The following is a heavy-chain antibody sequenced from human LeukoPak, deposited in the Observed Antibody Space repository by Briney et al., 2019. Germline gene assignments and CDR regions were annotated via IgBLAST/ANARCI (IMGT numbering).Heavy chain of an antibody. CDR3: ARQHDFWSGYASGFDP. CDR2: IYHSGST. CDR1: GYSISSGYY. D-gene: IGHD3-3*01. J-gene: IGHJ5*02. Sequence: SETLSLTCAVSGYSISSGYYWGWIRQPPGKGLGWIGSIYHSGSTYYNPSLKSRVTISVDTSKNQFSLKLSSVTAADTAVYYCARQHDFWSGYASGFDPWGQGTLVTVSS. V-gene: IGHV4-38-2*01.